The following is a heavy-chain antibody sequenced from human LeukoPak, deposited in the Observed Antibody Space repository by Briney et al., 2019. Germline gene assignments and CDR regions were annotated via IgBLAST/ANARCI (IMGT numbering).Heavy chain of an antibody. Sequence: GGSLRLSCAASGFTFSTYAMRWVRQAPGKGLEWVSSITHSGDAYYPDCVKGRFTISRDNSQGTVYLQMSSLRADDTAIYYCAVEGFLLDLDFWGQGTLVTVSS. J-gene: IGHJ4*02. CDR2: ITHSGDA. CDR3: AVEGFLLDLDF. CDR1: GFTFSTYA. D-gene: IGHD3/OR15-3a*01. V-gene: IGHV3-23*01.